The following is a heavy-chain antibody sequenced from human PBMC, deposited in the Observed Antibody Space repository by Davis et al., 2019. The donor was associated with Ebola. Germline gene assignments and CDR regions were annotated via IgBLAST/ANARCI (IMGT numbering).Heavy chain of an antibody. J-gene: IGHJ6*02. Sequence: PGGSLRLSCAASGFTFSDYYMSCIRQAPGKGLEWVSYISSSSSYTNYADSVKGRFTISRDNTKNSLYLQMNSLRAEDTAVYYCARGVNAAGLYYYYYGMDVWGQGTTVTVSS. V-gene: IGHV3-11*06. CDR1: GFTFSDYY. D-gene: IGHD6-13*01. CDR2: ISSSSSYT. CDR3: ARGVNAAGLYYYYYGMDV.